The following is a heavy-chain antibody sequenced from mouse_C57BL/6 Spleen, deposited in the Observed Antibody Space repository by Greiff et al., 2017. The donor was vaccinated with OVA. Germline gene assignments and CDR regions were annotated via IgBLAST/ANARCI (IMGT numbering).Heavy chain of an antibody. CDR1: GYTFTSYW. J-gene: IGHJ2*01. Sequence: QVQLQQPGAELVKPGASVKLSCKASGYTFTSYWMHWVKQRPGRGLEWIGRIDPNSGGTKYNEKFKSKATLTVDKPSSTAYMRLSSLTSEDSAVYYCARGLDYGSLYFDYWGQGTTLTVSS. CDR2: IDPNSGGT. D-gene: IGHD1-1*01. CDR3: ARGLDYGSLYFDY. V-gene: IGHV1-72*01.